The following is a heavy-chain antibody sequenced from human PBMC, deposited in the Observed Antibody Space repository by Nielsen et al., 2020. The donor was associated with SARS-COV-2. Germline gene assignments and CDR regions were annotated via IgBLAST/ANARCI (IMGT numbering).Heavy chain of an antibody. J-gene: IGHJ4*02. CDR3: ARDSDGL. D-gene: IGHD5-24*01. Sequence: GESLKISCAASGFTFSSYSMNWVRQAPGKGLEWVSYISSSSSYIYYADSVKGRFTISRDNAKKSLYLQMNSLRAEDTAVYYCARDSDGLWGQGTLVTVSS. CDR2: ISSSSSYI. V-gene: IGHV3-21*05. CDR1: GFTFSSYS.